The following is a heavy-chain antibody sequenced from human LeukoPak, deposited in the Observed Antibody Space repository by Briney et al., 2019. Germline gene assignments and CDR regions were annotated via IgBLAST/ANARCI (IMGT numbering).Heavy chain of an antibody. J-gene: IGHJ6*03. CDR1: GGSISSYY. Sequence: PSETLSLTCTVSGGSISSYYWSWIRQPPGKGLEWIGYIYYSGYTNYNPSLKSPVTISVDTSKNQFSLKLSSVTAADTAVYYCARTTMVRGTYYMDVWGKGTTVTISS. CDR2: IYYSGYT. D-gene: IGHD3-10*01. CDR3: ARTTMVRGTYYMDV. V-gene: IGHV4-59*01.